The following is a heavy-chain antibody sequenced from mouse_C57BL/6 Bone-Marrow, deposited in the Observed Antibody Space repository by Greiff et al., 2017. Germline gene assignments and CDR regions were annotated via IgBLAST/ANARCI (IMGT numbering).Heavy chain of an antibody. CDR1: GYTFTDYY. CDR2: INPNNGGT. V-gene: IGHV1-26*01. Sequence: VQLQQSGPELVKPGASVKISCKASGYTFTDYYMNWVKQSHGKSLEWIGDINPNNGGTSYNQKFKGKATLTVDKSCSTAYMELRSLTSEDSAVDYCAYYGSSYPYWYFDVWGTGTTVTVSA. J-gene: IGHJ1*03. CDR3: AYYGSSYPYWYFDV. D-gene: IGHD1-1*01.